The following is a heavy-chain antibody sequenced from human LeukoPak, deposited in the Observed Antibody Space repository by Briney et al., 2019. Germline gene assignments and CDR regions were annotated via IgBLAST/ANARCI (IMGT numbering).Heavy chain of an antibody. D-gene: IGHD6-13*01. J-gene: IGHJ5*02. V-gene: IGHV1-2*02. CDR1: GYTFTGYY. CDR2: INPNSGGT. Sequence: ASVKVSCKASGYTFTGYYMHWVRQAPGQGLEWMGWINPNSGGTNYAQKFQGRVTMTRDTSISTAYMELSRLRSDDTAVYYCARETVDSSSWYRGNWFDPWGQGTLVTVSS. CDR3: ARETVDSSSWYRGNWFDP.